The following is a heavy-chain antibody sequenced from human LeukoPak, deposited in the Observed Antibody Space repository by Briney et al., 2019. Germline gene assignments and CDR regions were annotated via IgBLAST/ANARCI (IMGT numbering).Heavy chain of an antibody. CDR3: ACRYYYDSSGYYDY. CDR2: IYYSGST. V-gene: IGHV4-59*08. CDR1: GGSINNYY. D-gene: IGHD3-22*01. Sequence: PSETLSLTCTVSGGSINNYYWSWVRQPPVEGLEWIAYIYYSGSTNYNPSLKSRVTISVDTSKNQFSLKLSSVTAADTAVYYCACRYYYDSSGYYDYWGQGTLVTVSS. J-gene: IGHJ4*02.